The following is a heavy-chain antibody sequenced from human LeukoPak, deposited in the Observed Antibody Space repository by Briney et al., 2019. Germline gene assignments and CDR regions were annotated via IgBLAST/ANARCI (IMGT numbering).Heavy chain of an antibody. CDR1: GFTFSSYA. CDR3: AKGRYDADY. V-gene: IGHV3-23*01. Sequence: GGSLRLSCAASGFTFSSYAMNWVRQAPRKGLEWVSDISGSGAGTYYADSVKGRFTISRDNSKNTLYLQMNSLRAEDTAVYYCAKGRYDADYWGQGTLVTVSS. CDR2: ISGSGAGT. D-gene: IGHD1-14*01. J-gene: IGHJ4*02.